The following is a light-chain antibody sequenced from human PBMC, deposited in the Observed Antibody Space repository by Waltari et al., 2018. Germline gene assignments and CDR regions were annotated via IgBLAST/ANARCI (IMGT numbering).Light chain of an antibody. Sequence: IVLTQSPGTLSLSPGERATLSCRASQGVNTYLAWYQQKPGQAPRLLIYGAYTRAAGIPDRFSGSGSGTDFSLTISRLEAEDFAVYYCQHHVRLPATFGQGTKVEIK. CDR2: GAY. J-gene: IGKJ1*01. CDR1: QGVNTY. CDR3: QHHVRLPAT. V-gene: IGKV3-20*01.